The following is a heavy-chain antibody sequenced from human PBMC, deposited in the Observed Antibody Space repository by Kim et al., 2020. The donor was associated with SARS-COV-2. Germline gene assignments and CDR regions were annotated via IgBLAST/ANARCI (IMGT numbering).Heavy chain of an antibody. CDR3: ARGGLFIGGSYAMDV. Sequence: QKFQGRVTMTRDTSISTAYMELSSLRSEDTAVYYCARGGLFIGGSYAMDVWGQGTTVTVFS. V-gene: IGHV1-8*01. D-gene: IGHD3-16*02. J-gene: IGHJ6*02.